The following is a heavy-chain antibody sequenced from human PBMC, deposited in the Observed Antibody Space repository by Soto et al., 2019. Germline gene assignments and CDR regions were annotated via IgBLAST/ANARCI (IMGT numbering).Heavy chain of an antibody. CDR3: ARDVGYRGRGVSPH. J-gene: IGHJ4*02. CDR2: LIPLLGIA. Sequence: QVQLVQSGAEVKKPGSSVKVSCKASGGTFSSSTISWVRQAPGQGLEWMGRLIPLLGIANYAQKFQGRVTNAADKSTSTADMELSSLRAEDTAVYYCARDVGYRGRGVSPHWGQGTLVTVAA. CDR1: GGTFSSST. D-gene: IGHD3-10*01. V-gene: IGHV1-69*08.